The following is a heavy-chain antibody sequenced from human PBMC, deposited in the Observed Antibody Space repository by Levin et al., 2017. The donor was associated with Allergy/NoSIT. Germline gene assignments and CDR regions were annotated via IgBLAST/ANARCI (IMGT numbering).Heavy chain of an antibody. V-gene: IGHV3-9*01. CDR2: ISWNSGSI. D-gene: IGHD3-3*01. J-gene: IGHJ6*02. CDR3: AKPSLRFLEWPIRYYYGMDV. Sequence: GGSLRLSCAASGFTFDDYAMHWVRQAPGKGLEWVSGISWNSGSIGYADSVKGRFTISRDNAKNSLYLQMNSLRAEDTALYYCAKPSLRFLEWPIRYYYGMDVWGQGTTVTVSS. CDR1: GFTFDDYA.